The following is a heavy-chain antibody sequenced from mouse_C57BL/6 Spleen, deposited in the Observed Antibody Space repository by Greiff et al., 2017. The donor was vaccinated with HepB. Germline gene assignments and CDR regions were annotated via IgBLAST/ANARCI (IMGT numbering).Heavy chain of an antibody. V-gene: IGHV1-26*01. D-gene: IGHD2-1*01. Sequence: EVQLQQSGPELVKPGASVKISCKASGYTFTDYYMNWVKQSHGKSLEWIGDINPNNGGTSYNQKFKGKATLTVDKSSSTAYMELHSLTSEDSAVYYCASPIYYGKDYAMDYWGQGTSVTVSS. J-gene: IGHJ4*01. CDR3: ASPIYYGKDYAMDY. CDR1: GYTFTDYY. CDR2: INPNNGGT.